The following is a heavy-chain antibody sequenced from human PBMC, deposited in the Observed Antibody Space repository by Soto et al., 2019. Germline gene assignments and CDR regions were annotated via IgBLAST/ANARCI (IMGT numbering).Heavy chain of an antibody. CDR2: ISGSGGST. CDR1: GFTFSSYA. J-gene: IGHJ4*02. CDR3: ARRDTTGSYYFDN. Sequence: GGSLRLSCAASGFTFSSYAMSWVRQAPGKGLEWVSAISGSGGSTYYADSAKGRFTISRDNSKNALYLQMNSLRAEDTALYYCARRDTTGSYYFDNWGQGTRVTVSS. V-gene: IGHV3-23*01. D-gene: IGHD3-10*01.